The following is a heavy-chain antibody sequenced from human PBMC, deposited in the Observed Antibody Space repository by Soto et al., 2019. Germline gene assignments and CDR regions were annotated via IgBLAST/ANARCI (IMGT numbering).Heavy chain of an antibody. J-gene: IGHJ4*02. CDR3: TRAAWFPYLSFY. V-gene: IGHV3-48*03. D-gene: IGHD3-10*01. CDR1: GFTFSRFE. Sequence: VGSLRLSCAASGFTFSRFELHWVRQAPGKGLEWISYISSSGSTAYYASSVEGRFIISRDNANNSVYLQMDSLRAEDTALYYCTRAAWFPYLSFYWGQGALVTVSS. CDR2: ISSSGSTA.